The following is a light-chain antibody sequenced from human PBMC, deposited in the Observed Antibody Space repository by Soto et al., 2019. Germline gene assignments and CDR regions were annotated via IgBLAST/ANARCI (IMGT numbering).Light chain of an antibody. V-gene: IGKV3-15*01. CDR2: DAS. J-gene: IGKJ1*01. CDR1: QSVSSY. CDR3: QQYNNWPRT. Sequence: EIVLTQSPATLSLSPGERATLSCRASQSVSSYLAWYQQKPGQAPRLLIYDASTRATGIPARFSGSGSGKEFTLTISSLQSEDFPVYYCQQYNNWPRTLGQGTKVDSK.